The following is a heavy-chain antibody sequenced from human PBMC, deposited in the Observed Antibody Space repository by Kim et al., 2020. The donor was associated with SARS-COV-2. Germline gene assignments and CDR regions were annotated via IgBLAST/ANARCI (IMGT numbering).Heavy chain of an antibody. J-gene: IGHJ6*02. CDR1: GFTFSSYS. V-gene: IGHV3-21*01. CDR2: ISSSSSYI. Sequence: GGSLRLSCAASGFTFSSYSMNWVRQAPGKGLEWVSSISSSSSYIYYADSVKGRFTISRDNAKNSLYLQMNSLRAEDTAVYYCARIFGPVVVAATHYYYYGMDVWGQGTTVTVSS. D-gene: IGHD2-15*01. CDR3: ARIFGPVVVAATHYYYYGMDV.